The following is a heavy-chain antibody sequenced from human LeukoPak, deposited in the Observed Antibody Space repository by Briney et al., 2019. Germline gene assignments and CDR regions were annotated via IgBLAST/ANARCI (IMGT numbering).Heavy chain of an antibody. Sequence: SGTLSLTCTVSGGSISSGSYYWGWIRQPPGKELEWIGTIYYSGSTYYNPSLKSRVTISVDTSKNQFSLNLSSVTAADTAVYYCARQHSSGYYYGFDYWGQGTLVTVSS. CDR3: ARQHSSGYYYGFDY. CDR1: GGSISSGSYY. CDR2: IYYSGST. V-gene: IGHV4-39*01. J-gene: IGHJ4*02. D-gene: IGHD3-22*01.